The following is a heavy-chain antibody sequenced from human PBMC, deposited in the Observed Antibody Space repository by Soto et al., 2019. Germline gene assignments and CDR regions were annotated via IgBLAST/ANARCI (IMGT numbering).Heavy chain of an antibody. J-gene: IGHJ4*02. CDR3: AKVGMDDDYIWGSYRLFDY. Sequence: PGGSVRLSGEARVGTLSSYPMTWARQAQGKGLGWVSAISGSGGSTYYADSVKGRFTISRDNSKNTLYLQMNSLRAEDTAVYYCAKVGMDDDYIWGSYRLFDYWGQGTLVTVSS. D-gene: IGHD3-16*02. V-gene: IGHV3-23*01. CDR2: ISGSGGST. CDR1: VGTLSSYP.